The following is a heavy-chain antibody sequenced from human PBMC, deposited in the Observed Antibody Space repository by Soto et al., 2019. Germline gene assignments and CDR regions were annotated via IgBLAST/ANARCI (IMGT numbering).Heavy chain of an antibody. Sequence: PGGSLRLSCAASGFTFSTYSMNWVRQAPGKGLEWVSSISSSSSYIYYADSVKGRFTISRDNAQNSLYLQMNSLRAEDTAVYYCARSRDGDYTDFDSWGQGTLVTVSS. CDR2: ISSSSSYI. CDR3: ARSRDGDYTDFDS. J-gene: IGHJ4*02. D-gene: IGHD4-17*01. V-gene: IGHV3-21*01. CDR1: GFTFSTYS.